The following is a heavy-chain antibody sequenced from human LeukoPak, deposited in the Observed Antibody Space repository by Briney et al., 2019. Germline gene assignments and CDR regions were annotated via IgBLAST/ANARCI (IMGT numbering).Heavy chain of an antibody. J-gene: IGHJ6*02. V-gene: IGHV3-33*01. D-gene: IGHD3-22*01. Sequence: GGSLRLSCAASGFTFSSYGMHWVRQAPGKGLEWVAVIWYDGSNKYYADSVKGRFTISRDNSKNTLYLQMNSLRAEDTAVYYCAREDYYYDSSGYYGYYYYGMDVWGQGTTVTVSS. CDR2: IWYDGSNK. CDR1: GFTFSSYG. CDR3: AREDYYYDSSGYYGYYYYGMDV.